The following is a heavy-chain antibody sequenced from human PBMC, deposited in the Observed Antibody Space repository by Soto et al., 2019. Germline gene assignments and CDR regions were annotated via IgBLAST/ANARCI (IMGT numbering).Heavy chain of an antibody. CDR3: AKGFYGLGSYYNERAFDS. J-gene: IGHJ4*02. Sequence: GALRLSCAASGFTFSNYAISWVRQTPGKGLEWVSVISGSGDFTYYADSVKGRFTISRDNPKNTIYLQMNSLRAEDTAVYYCAKGFYGLGSYYNERAFDSWGQGNLVTVS. V-gene: IGHV3-23*01. CDR2: ISGSGDFT. D-gene: IGHD3-10*01. CDR1: GFTFSNYA.